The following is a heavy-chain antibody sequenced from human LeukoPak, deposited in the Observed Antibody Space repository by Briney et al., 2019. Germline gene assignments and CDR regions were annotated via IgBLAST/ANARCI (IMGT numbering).Heavy chain of an antibody. V-gene: IGHV1-8*01. J-gene: IGHJ5*02. CDR3: ARPYCSAGSCFPNWLDP. CDR1: GYTFSNYD. CDR2: MNPKSGNA. D-gene: IGHD2-15*01. Sequence: ASVKVSCKASGYTFSNYDINWVRQATGQGLEWTGWMNPKSGNAGYAQKFQGRVTMTRDTSRGTAYMELSSLRSEDTAVYYCARPYCSAGSCFPNWLDPWGQGTLVTVSS.